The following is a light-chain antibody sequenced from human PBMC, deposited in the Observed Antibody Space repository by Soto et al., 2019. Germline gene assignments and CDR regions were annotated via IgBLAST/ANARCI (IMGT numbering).Light chain of an antibody. CDR3: QQYNTWPPTT. Sequence: TKSPGTLSLSPGERATLSCRASQSVSSSYLAWYQQKPGQAPRLLIFGASTRATGIPARFSGSGSGTEFTLTIDSLQSEDFAIYYCQQYNTWPPTTFGQGTKVDI. CDR1: QSVSSSY. J-gene: IGKJ1*01. V-gene: IGKV3-15*01. CDR2: GAS.